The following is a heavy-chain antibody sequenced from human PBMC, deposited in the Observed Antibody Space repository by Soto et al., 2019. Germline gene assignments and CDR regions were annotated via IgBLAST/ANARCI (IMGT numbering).Heavy chain of an antibody. CDR3: AKDLSITIFGVGIY. CDR2: ISGSGTST. CDR1: GFTFSSYA. Sequence: EVQLLESGGGLVQPGGSLRLSCAASGFTFSSYAMIWVRQAPGRGLEWVSGISGSGTSTYYADSVKGRFTISRDNSKNTLYLQMNTLRAEDTAVYYCAKDLSITIFGVGIYWGQGTLVTVSS. J-gene: IGHJ4*02. D-gene: IGHD3-3*01. V-gene: IGHV3-23*01.